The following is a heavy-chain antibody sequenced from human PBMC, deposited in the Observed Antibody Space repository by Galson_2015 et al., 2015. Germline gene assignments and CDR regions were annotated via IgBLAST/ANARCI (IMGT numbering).Heavy chain of an antibody. V-gene: IGHV3-73*01. D-gene: IGHD2-15*01. CDR3: GSSGGYCSGGSCHSYNYYGLDV. J-gene: IGHJ6*02. Sequence: SLRLSCAASGFTFSVSAIHWVHQASGKGLEWVGRIRSKADSYATAYAASVKGRFTVSRDDSKNTAYLQMHSLNTEDTAVYYCGSSGGYCSGGSCHSYNYYGLDVWGQGTTVTVSS. CDR2: IRSKADSYAT. CDR1: GFTFSVSA.